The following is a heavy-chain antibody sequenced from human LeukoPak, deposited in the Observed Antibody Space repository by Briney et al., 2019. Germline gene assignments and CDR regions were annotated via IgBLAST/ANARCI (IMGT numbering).Heavy chain of an antibody. V-gene: IGHV3-7*01. CDR3: ARHSGWYPVDY. Sequence: GGSLRLSCAASGFTVSNSWMTWIRQAPGKGLEWVANIKEDGSEKNYVDSVRGRFTISRDNAKNSLYLQMNSLRAEDTAVYYCARHSGWYPVDYWGQGTLVTVSS. CDR2: IKEDGSEK. J-gene: IGHJ4*02. CDR1: GFTVSNSW. D-gene: IGHD6-19*01.